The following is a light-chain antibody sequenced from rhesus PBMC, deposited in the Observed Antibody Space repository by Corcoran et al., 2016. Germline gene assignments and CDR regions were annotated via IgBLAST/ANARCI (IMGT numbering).Light chain of an antibody. V-gene: IGKV3-53*02. Sequence: QVILTQSPATLSLSPGERATRSCRASQSVKRDLAWYQQKPGQAPRFLIYGASPRATGIPDRVSGSGSGTDFTFPISSLEPEYFAVYFCQETSTLSRTFGQGTKVEIK. J-gene: IGKJ1*01. CDR1: QSVKRD. CDR2: GAS. CDR3: QETSTLSRT.